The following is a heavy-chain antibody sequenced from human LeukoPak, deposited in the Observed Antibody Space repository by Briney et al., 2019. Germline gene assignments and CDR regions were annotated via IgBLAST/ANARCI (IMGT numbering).Heavy chain of an antibody. Sequence: QPGGSLRLSCAASGFDFSVYSMNWVRRAPGKGLEWISYITSDRNTIYYADSVRGRFTISRDNAKKSVYLELSNLRADDTAMYYCARSTEWFADYWGQGTLVTVSS. J-gene: IGHJ4*02. CDR2: ITSDRNTI. CDR3: ARSTEWFADY. D-gene: IGHD3-3*01. V-gene: IGHV3-48*01. CDR1: GFDFSVYS.